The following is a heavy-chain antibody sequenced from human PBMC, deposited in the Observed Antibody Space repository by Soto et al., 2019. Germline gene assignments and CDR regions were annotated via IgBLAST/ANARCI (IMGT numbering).Heavy chain of an antibody. CDR3: ARERYYDSSGYYGMDV. CDR1: GYTFTGYY. Sequence: EASVKVSCKASGYTFTGYYMHWVRQAPGQGLEWMGWINPNSGGTNYAQKFQGWVTMTRDTSISTAYMELSRLRSDDTAVYYCARERYYDSSGYYGMDVWGQGTTVTVSS. CDR2: INPNSGGT. J-gene: IGHJ6*02. V-gene: IGHV1-2*04. D-gene: IGHD3-22*01.